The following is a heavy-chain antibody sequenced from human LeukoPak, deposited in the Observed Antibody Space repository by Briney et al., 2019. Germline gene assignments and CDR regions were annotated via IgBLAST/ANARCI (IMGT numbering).Heavy chain of an antibody. CDR1: GGSIGSYY. CDR2: IYYSGST. V-gene: IGHV4-59*01. Sequence: PSETLSLTCTVSGGSIGSYYWSWIRQPPGKGLEWIGYIYYSGSTNYNPSLKSRVTISVDTSKNQFSLKLSSVTAADTAVYYCAGLRGYSYGARFDYWGQGTLVTVSS. CDR3: AGLRGYSYGARFDY. J-gene: IGHJ4*02. D-gene: IGHD5-18*01.